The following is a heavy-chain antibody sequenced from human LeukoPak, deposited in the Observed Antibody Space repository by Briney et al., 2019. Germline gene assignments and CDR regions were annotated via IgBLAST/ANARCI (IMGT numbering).Heavy chain of an antibody. CDR1: GGSISSGLYS. CDR3: ARDLGYCTNGVCHTRFDY. V-gene: IGHV4-30-2*01. Sequence: SQTLSLTCDVSGGSISSGLYSWSWIRQPLGKGLEWIGYIYHTGSTYYNPSLKSRVTISVDTSKNQFSLRLSSVAAADTAVYYCARDLGYCTNGVCHTRFDYWGQGTLVAVSS. J-gene: IGHJ4*02. CDR2: IYHTGST. D-gene: IGHD2-8*01.